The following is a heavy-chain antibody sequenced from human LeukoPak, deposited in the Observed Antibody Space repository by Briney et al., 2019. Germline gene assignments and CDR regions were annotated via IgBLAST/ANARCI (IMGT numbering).Heavy chain of an antibody. D-gene: IGHD3-22*01. CDR2: INHSGST. V-gene: IGHV4-34*01. CDR1: GGSFSGYY. CDR3: ARGQRYYYDSSGYYY. J-gene: IGHJ4*02. Sequence: SETLSLTCAVYGGSFSGYYWSWIRQPPGKGLEWIEEINHSGSTNYNPSLKSRVTISVDTSKNQFSLKLSSVTAADTAVYYCARGQRYYYDSSGYYYWGQGTLVTVSS.